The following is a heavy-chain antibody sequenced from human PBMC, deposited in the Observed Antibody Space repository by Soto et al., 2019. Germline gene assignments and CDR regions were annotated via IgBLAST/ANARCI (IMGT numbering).Heavy chain of an antibody. Sequence: QVQLVQSGAEVKKPGSSVKVSCKASGGTFSTYAISWVRQAPGQGLEWMGGIIPSFGTANYAQKFQGRVTITADESTSTAYMELSSLRSEDTAVYYCARRYCSGGSCYYYGMAVWGQGTTVTVSS. J-gene: IGHJ6*01. CDR3: ARRYCSGGSCYYYGMAV. V-gene: IGHV1-69*12. D-gene: IGHD2-15*01. CDR2: IIPSFGTA. CDR1: GGTFSTYA.